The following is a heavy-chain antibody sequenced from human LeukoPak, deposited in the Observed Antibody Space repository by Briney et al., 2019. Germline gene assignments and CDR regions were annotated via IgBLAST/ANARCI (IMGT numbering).Heavy chain of an antibody. CDR2: IIPIFGTA. CDR1: GGTFSSYA. Sequence: ASVKVSCKASGGTFSSYAISWVRQAPGQGLEWMGGIIPIFGTANYVQKFQGRVTITADKSTSTAYMELSSLRSEDTAVYYCASTTIVVVSSGRYYFDYWGQGTLVTVSS. J-gene: IGHJ4*02. V-gene: IGHV1-69*06. CDR3: ASTTIVVVSSGRYYFDY. D-gene: IGHD3-22*01.